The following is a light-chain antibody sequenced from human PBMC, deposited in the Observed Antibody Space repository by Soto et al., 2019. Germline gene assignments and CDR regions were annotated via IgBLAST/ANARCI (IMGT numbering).Light chain of an antibody. CDR1: SSNIGADYD. J-gene: IGLJ2*01. CDR2: TNI. CDR3: QSYDSSLSAYVV. Sequence: QSVLTQPPSVSGAPGQRVTISCTGSSSNIGADYDVHWYQQLPGTAPKLLIYTNINRPSGVPDRFSGSKSGPSASLAITGLQAEDEADYYCQSYDSSLSAYVVFGGGTKLTVL. V-gene: IGLV1-40*01.